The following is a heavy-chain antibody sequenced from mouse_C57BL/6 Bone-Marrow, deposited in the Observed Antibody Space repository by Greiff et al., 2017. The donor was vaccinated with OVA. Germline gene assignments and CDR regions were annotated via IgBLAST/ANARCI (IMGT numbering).Heavy chain of an antibody. J-gene: IGHJ4*01. CDR1: GYTFTSYG. CDR2: IYPRSGNT. D-gene: IGHD1-2*01. V-gene: IGHV1-81*01. CDR3: ARQHYDGGRERLAMDY. Sequence: QVQLQQSGAELARPGASVKLSCKASGYTFTSYGISWVKQRTGQGLEWIGEIYPRSGNTYYNEKFKGKATLTADKSSSTAYMELRSLTSEDSAVYCGARQHYDGGRERLAMDYWGQGTSVTVSS.